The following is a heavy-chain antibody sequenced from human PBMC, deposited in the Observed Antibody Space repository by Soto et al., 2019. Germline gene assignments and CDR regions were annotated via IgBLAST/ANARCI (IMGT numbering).Heavy chain of an antibody. D-gene: IGHD3-10*01. CDR2: IYSGGDT. J-gene: IGHJ6*04. CDR3: ARKTDSIPSGGDV. Sequence: EVQLVESGGGLVQPGGSLRLSCTASGFAVRHNYMTWVRQAPGKGLEWVSLIYSGGDTAYADSVKGRFTISRHTSQNTLYLRINSLSAEDSAVYYCARKTDSIPSGGDVWGKGTAVTVSS. V-gene: IGHV3-53*04. CDR1: GFAVRHNY.